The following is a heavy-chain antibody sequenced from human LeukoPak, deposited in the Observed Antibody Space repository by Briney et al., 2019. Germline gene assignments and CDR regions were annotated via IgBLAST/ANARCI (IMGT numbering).Heavy chain of an antibody. CDR2: INHSGTT. CDR1: GGSFGGYY. V-gene: IGHV4-34*01. Sequence: PSETLSLTCAVYGGSFGGYYWSWIRQPPGKGLEWIGEINHSGTTNYNPSLKSRVTISADMSNNQFSLKLSSVTAADTAVYYCASSREYSSSWYHYFDHWGQGTLVTVSS. J-gene: IGHJ4*02. CDR3: ASSREYSSSWYHYFDH. D-gene: IGHD6-13*01.